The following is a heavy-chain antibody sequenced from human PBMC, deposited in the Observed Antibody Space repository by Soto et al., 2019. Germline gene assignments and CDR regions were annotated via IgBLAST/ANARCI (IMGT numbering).Heavy chain of an antibody. V-gene: IGHV3-15*01. Sequence: GGSLRLSCAASGLTFSNAWMSWVRQAPGKGLEWVGRIKSKTDGGTTDYAAPVKGRFTISRDDSKNTLYLQMNSLKTGDTAVYYCTTQATTVTTYYYYGMDVWGQGTTVTVSS. CDR2: IKSKTDGGTT. D-gene: IGHD4-17*01. J-gene: IGHJ6*02. CDR3: TTQATTVTTYYYYGMDV. CDR1: GLTFSNAW.